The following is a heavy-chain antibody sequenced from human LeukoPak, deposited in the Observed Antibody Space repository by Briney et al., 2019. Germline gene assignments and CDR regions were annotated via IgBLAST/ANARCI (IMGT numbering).Heavy chain of an antibody. CDR1: GYTFTSYD. V-gene: IGHV1-8*01. D-gene: IGHD2-15*01. CDR2: MNPNSGNT. J-gene: IGHJ4*02. CDR3: ARESVYFSGGSCYSKRIDY. Sequence: ASVKVSCKASGYTFTSYDINWVRQATGQGLEWMGWMNPNSGNTGYAQKFQGRVTMTRNTSISTAYMELSSLRSEDTAVYYCARESVYFSGGSCYSKRIDYWGQGTLVTVSS.